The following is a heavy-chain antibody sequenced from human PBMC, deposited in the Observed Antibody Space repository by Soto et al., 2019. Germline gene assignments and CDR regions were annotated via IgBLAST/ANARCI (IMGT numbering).Heavy chain of an antibody. CDR2: INHSGST. Sequence: SETLSLTRTVSGGSISSSSYYWSWIRLPPGKGLEWIGEINHSGSTNYNPSLKSRVTISVDTSKNQFSLKLSSVTAADTAVYYCARGRSLGNVDIVATIRSYYFDYWGQGTLVTVSS. V-gene: IGHV4-39*07. CDR3: ARGRSLGNVDIVATIRSYYFDY. J-gene: IGHJ4*02. CDR1: GGSISSSSYY. D-gene: IGHD5-12*01.